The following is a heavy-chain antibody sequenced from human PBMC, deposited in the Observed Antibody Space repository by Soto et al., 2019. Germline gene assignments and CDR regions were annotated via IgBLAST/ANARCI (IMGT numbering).Heavy chain of an antibody. D-gene: IGHD5-12*01. Sequence: GSLRLSCAASGFTFSSYGMHWVRQAPGKGLEWVAVIWYDGSNKYYADSVKGRFTISRDNSKNTLYLQMNSLRAEDTAVYYCARDRYVGYDLYYYGMDVWGQGTTVTVSS. CDR2: IWYDGSNK. V-gene: IGHV3-33*01. CDR3: ARDRYVGYDLYYYGMDV. CDR1: GFTFSSYG. J-gene: IGHJ6*02.